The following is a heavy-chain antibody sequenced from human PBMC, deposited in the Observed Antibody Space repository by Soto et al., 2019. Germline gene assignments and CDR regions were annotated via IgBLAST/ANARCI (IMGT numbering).Heavy chain of an antibody. CDR1: GGSISSYY. V-gene: IGHV4-59*01. D-gene: IGHD6-19*01. J-gene: IGHJ5*02. CDR2: IYYSGST. CDR3: ARVVWQWLDWFDP. Sequence: LSLTCTVSGGSISSYYWSWIRQPPGKGLEWIGYIYYSGSTNYNPSLKSRVTISVDTSKNQFSLKLSSVTAADTAVYYCARVVWQWLDWFDPWGQGTLVTVSS.